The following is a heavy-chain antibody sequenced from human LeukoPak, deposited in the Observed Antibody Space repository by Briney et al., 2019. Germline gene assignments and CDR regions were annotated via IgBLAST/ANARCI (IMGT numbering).Heavy chain of an antibody. CDR2: IRYDGSNK. V-gene: IGHV3-30*02. D-gene: IGHD1-1*01. Sequence: RSGGSLRLSCAASGFTFSSYGMHWVRQAPGKGLEWVAFIRYDGSNKYYADSVKGRFTISRDNSKNTLYLQKNSLRAEDTAVYYCARDLELEDAFDIWGQGTMVTVSS. J-gene: IGHJ3*02. CDR3: ARDLELEDAFDI. CDR1: GFTFSSYG.